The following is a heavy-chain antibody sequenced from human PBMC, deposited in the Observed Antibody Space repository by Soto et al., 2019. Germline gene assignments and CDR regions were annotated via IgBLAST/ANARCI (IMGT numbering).Heavy chain of an antibody. D-gene: IGHD3-10*01. J-gene: IGHJ3*02. V-gene: IGHV3-21*01. CDR3: ERTRISCWFGAFDI. Sequence: EVQLVESGGGLVKPGGSLRLSCAASGFTFSSYSMNWVRQAPGKGLEWVSSISSSRSYIYYADSVKGRFTISRDNAKNALSQQKSSLRAEDTAVYCCERTRISCWFGAFDIWGQGTMVTVSS. CDR1: GFTFSSYS. CDR2: ISSSRSYI.